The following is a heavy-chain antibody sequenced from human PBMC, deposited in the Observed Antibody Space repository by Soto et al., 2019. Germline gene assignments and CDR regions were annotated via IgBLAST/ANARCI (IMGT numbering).Heavy chain of an antibody. D-gene: IGHD4-17*01. CDR2: IYYSGST. CDR3: ARHPFNYGDYGDRYYYYMDV. CDR1: GGSISSYN. Sequence: SETLSLTCTVSGGSISSYNWSWIRQPPGKGLEWIGYIYYSGSTNYNPSLKSRVTISVDTSKNQFSLKLSSVTAADTAVYYCARHPFNYGDYGDRYYYYMDVWGKGTTVTVSS. J-gene: IGHJ6*03. V-gene: IGHV4-59*08.